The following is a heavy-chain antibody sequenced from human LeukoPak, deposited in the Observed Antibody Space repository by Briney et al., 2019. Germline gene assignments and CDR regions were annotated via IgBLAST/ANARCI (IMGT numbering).Heavy chain of an antibody. CDR2: IYQSGST. V-gene: IGHV4-38-2*01. CDR3: ARHPRGGSSGWFDY. J-gene: IGHJ4*02. Sequence: PSETLSLTCAVSGYSNSSGYYWGWIRQPPGKGLEWIGSIYQSGSTYYNLSLKSRVTISVDTSKNQFSLKLSSVTAADTAVYYCARHPRGGSSGWFDYWGQGTLVTVSS. D-gene: IGHD6-19*01. CDR1: GYSNSSGYY.